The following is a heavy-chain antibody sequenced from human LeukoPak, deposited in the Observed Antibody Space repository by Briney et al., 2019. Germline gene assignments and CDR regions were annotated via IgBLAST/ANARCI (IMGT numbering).Heavy chain of an antibody. CDR1: GYSFTSYW. D-gene: IGHD6-19*01. CDR3: ARPAHSSGWYFDY. J-gene: IGHJ4*02. CDR2: IYPGDSDT. Sequence: RGESLKISCQGSGYSFTSYWIGWVRQMPGKGLEWMGIIYPGDSDTRYSPSFQGQVTISADKSISTAYLQWSSLKASDTAMYYCARPAHSSGWYFDYWGQGTLVTVSS. V-gene: IGHV5-51*01.